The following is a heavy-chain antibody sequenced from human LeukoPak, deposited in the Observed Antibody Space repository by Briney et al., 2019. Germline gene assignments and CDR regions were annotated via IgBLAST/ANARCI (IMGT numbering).Heavy chain of an antibody. V-gene: IGHV3-21*01. CDR1: GFTFSSYS. D-gene: IGHD1-26*01. CDR2: ISSSSSYI. J-gene: IGHJ4*02. CDR3: ARDAPTGGSYWDFDY. Sequence: PGGSLRLSCAASGFTFSSYSMNWVRQAPGKGLEWVSSISSSSSYIYYANSVKGRFTISRDNAKNSLYLQMNSLRAEDTAVYYCARDAPTGGSYWDFDYWGQGTLVTVSS.